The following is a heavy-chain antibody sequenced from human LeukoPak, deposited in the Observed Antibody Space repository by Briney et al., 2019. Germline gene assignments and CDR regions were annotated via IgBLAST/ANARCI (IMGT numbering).Heavy chain of an antibody. J-gene: IGHJ4*02. Sequence: TGGSLRLSCAASGFTFSSYEMIWVRQAPAKGLEWSSYISSNGSNTYYADSLKGRFTLSRDNAKNSLYLQMNSLRAEDTAVYYCARDGQRWPIYYWGQGTLVTVSS. CDR2: ISSNGSNT. V-gene: IGHV3-48*03. D-gene: IGHD6-19*01. CDR3: ARDGQRWPIYY. CDR1: GFTFSSYE.